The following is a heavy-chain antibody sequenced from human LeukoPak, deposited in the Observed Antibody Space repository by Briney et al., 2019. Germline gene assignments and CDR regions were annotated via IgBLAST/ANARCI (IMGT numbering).Heavy chain of an antibody. CDR1: GYTFTGYY. J-gene: IGHJ6*03. V-gene: IGHV1-2*02. Sequence: GASVKVSCKASGYTFTGYYMHWVRQAPGQGLEWVGWINPNSGGTNYAQKFQGRVTMTRDTSISIAYMELSRLRSDDTAIYYCARGRIQLTSAYYYYMDVWGKGTTVSISS. CDR2: INPNSGGT. CDR3: ARGRIQLTSAYYYYMDV. D-gene: IGHD5-18*01.